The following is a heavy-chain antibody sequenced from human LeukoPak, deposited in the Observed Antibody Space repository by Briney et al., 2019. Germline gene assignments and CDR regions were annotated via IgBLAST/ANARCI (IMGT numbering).Heavy chain of an antibody. CDR3: APPRNYFDR. CDR2: IKSKTDGRTA. D-gene: IGHD4-11*01. Sequence: PGGSLRLSCAASGFTFSDAWMNWVRQAPGKGLEWVGHIKSKTDGRTADYAAPVKGRFTISRDDSRNTLFLQMNSLRTEDTAVYYCAPPRNYFDRWGQGTLVTVPS. J-gene: IGHJ5*02. CDR1: GFTFSDAW. V-gene: IGHV3-15*01.